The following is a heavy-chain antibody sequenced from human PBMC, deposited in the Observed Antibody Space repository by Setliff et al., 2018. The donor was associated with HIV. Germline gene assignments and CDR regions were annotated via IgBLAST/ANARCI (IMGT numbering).Heavy chain of an antibody. Sequence: LSLTCTVSGDSIDDFYWSWIRQPPGQGLEWIGYIFSNVTTNYSPSLKSRVTMSIDRSKSQFLLNLTSVNASDTAIYYCARRKLSKGGAFDYWGQGALVTVSS. CDR3: ARRKLSKGGAFDY. CDR2: IFSNVTT. CDR1: GDSIDDFY. V-gene: IGHV4-4*09. J-gene: IGHJ4*02. D-gene: IGHD1-1*01.